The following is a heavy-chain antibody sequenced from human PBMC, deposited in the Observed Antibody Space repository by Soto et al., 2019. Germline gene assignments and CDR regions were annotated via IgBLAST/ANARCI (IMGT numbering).Heavy chain of an antibody. CDR1: GGSITSSSHF. J-gene: IGHJ5*02. D-gene: IGHD6-25*01. CDR3: AGQTFTIAAASYGRSNWFDP. V-gene: IGHV4-39*01. CDR2: IYFTGNT. Sequence: SETLSLTCSASGGSITSSSHFWGWVRQPPGKGLEWIGTIYFTGNTYYTPSLKSRLTMSIDTSKNEFSLRLNSVTAADTAVYYCAGQTFTIAAASYGRSNWFDPWGPGTLVTVSS.